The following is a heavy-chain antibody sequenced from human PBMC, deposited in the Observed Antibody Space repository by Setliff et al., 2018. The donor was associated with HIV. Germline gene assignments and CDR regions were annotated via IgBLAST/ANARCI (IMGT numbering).Heavy chain of an antibody. D-gene: IGHD6-13*01. CDR3: SRGGGYSSSPSL. J-gene: IGHJ4*02. CDR1: GGSISSYY. V-gene: IGHV4-59*01. Sequence: PSETLSLTCNASGGSISSYYWNWIRQPPGKGLEWIGYIYYSGNTNYNPSLKSRVIISVDTSKNQFSLKLNSVTAADTAVYYCSRGGGYSSSPSLWGQGTLVTVSS. CDR2: IYYSGNT.